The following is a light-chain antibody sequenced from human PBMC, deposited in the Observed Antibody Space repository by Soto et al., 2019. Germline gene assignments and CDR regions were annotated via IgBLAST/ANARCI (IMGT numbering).Light chain of an antibody. CDR3: QNYNNWPPIT. J-gene: IGKJ5*01. V-gene: IGKV3-15*01. CDR2: DTS. CDR1: QSVSHK. Sequence: EIVMTQSPATLSVSPGERATLSCRASQSVSHKLAWYQQKPGQAPRLLIYDTSIRATGIPARFSGSGSGTEFTLTISRLQSEDFAVYYCQNYNNWPPITFGQGTRLEI.